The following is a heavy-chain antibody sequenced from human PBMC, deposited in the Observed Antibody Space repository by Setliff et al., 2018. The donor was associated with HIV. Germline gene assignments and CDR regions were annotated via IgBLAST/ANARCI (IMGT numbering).Heavy chain of an antibody. J-gene: IGHJ6*02. V-gene: IGHV3-48*03. CDR2: TSGSGNTI. D-gene: IGHD3-10*01. Sequence: PGGSLRLSCAASGFSFPSYEMNWVRQAPGKGLEWISFTSGSGNTIFYADSVRGRFTISRDNAKNSLYLQMNNLRAEDTALYYCFRGDGFHFFGLDVWGQGTKVTVSS. CDR1: GFSFPSYE. CDR3: FRGDGFHFFGLDV.